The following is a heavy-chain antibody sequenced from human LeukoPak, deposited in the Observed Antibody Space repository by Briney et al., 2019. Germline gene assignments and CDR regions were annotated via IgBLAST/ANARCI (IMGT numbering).Heavy chain of an antibody. J-gene: IGHJ3*02. CDR2: IYYSGSI. CDR3: ARTYYYDSSGLDDAFDI. V-gene: IGHV4-59*01. D-gene: IGHD3-22*01. Sequence: PSETLSLTCTVSGGSISSYYWSWIRQPPGRGLEWIGYIYYSGSINYNPSLKSRVTISVDTSKNQFSLKLSSVTAADTAVYYCARTYYYDSSGLDDAFDIWGQGTMVTVSS. CDR1: GGSISSYY.